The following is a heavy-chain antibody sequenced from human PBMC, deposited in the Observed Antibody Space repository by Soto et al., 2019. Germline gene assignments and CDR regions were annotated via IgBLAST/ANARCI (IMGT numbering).Heavy chain of an antibody. J-gene: IGHJ4*02. Sequence: QVQLVQSGAEEKKPGASVKVSCKASGYTFTSYAMHWVRQAPGQRLEWMGWINAGNGNTKYSQKFQGRVTITGDTAASTADMELSSLRAEDTAVYYCAMSIVVVTALDYWGQGTLVTVSS. CDR1: GYTFTSYA. V-gene: IGHV1-3*05. CDR3: AMSIVVVTALDY. CDR2: INAGNGNT. D-gene: IGHD2-21*02.